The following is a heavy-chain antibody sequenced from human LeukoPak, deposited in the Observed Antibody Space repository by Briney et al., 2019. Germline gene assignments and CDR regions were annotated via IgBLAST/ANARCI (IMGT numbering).Heavy chain of an antibody. CDR2: INPNSGGT. CDR1: GYTSTGYY. D-gene: IGHD3-10*01. Sequence: GASVKVSCKASGYTSTGYYMHWVRQAPGQGLEWMGWINPNSGGTNYAQKFQGRVTMTRDTSISTAYMELSRLRSDDTAVYYCARGGAVVRGVIGYYYYYMDVWGKGTTVTVSS. J-gene: IGHJ6*03. CDR3: ARGGAVVRGVIGYYYYYMDV. V-gene: IGHV1-2*02.